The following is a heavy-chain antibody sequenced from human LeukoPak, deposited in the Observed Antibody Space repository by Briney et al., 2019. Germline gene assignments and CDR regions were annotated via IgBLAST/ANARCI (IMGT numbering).Heavy chain of an antibody. V-gene: IGHV3-74*01. CDR3: ARARSGKWDDY. J-gene: IGHJ4*02. D-gene: IGHD1-26*01. CDR1: VFTLINYW. CDR2: INNDGSST. Sequence: GGSLRLSCVASVFTLINYWMHGVRQAPGKGLVWVSRINNDGSSTSNADSVKGRFTISRDNAKNTLYLQMNSLRAEDTAVYYCARARSGKWDDYWGQGTLVTVSS.